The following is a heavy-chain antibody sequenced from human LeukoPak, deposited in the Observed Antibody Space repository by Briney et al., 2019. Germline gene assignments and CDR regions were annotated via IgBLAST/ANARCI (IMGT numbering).Heavy chain of an antibody. CDR1: GLSFSSYN. J-gene: IGHJ6*03. CDR3: ARDASVVTPAMLPRYYYYVDV. V-gene: IGHV3-21*01. CDR2: ISTSNSYT. D-gene: IGHD2-2*01. Sequence: GRSLRLSCAASGLSFSSYNMNWVRQAPGKWLEWVSSISTSNSYTYYADSVKGRFTISRDNAKHSLYMQINSLRAEDTAVYYCARDASVVTPAMLPRYYYYVDVWGKGTTVTVSS.